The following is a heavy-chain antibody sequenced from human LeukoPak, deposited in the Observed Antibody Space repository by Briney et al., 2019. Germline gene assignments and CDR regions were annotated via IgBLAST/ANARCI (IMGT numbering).Heavy chain of an antibody. CDR2: ICANDGNT. V-gene: IGHV3-23*01. J-gene: IGHJ6*02. CDR1: GLTFRNYA. Sequence: GGSLRLSCAASGLTFRNYAMSWVRQAPGKGLEWVSVICANDGNTYYADAVKGRFTISRDNSKDTLYLQMDSLRAEDTAVYYCANEHYNGSGTGMDVWGQGTTVTVSS. D-gene: IGHD3-10*01. CDR3: ANEHYNGSGTGMDV.